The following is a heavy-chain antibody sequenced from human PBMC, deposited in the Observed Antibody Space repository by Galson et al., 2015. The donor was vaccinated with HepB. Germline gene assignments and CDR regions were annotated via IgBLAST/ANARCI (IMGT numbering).Heavy chain of an antibody. J-gene: IGHJ6*03. D-gene: IGHD3-10*01. CDR2: MKPNSGNT. CDR3: ARVYYYGSGSFYHYYYYMDV. Sequence: SVKVSCKASGYTFTSYDINWVRQATGQGLEWMGWMKPNSGNTGYAQKFQGRVTMTRSTSMSTAYMELSNLRSEDTAVYYCARVYYYGSGSFYHYYYYMDVWGKGTTVTVSS. CDR1: GYTFTSYD. V-gene: IGHV1-8*01.